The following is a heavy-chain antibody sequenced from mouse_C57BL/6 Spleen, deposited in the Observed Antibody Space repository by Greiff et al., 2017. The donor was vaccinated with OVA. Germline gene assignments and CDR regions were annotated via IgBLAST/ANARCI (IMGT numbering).Heavy chain of an antibody. J-gene: IGHJ1*03. CDR3: AREDGNYGYFDV. Sequence: GYSFTGYYMNWVKQSPEKSLEWIGEINPSTGGTTYNQKFKAKATLTVDKSSSTAYMQLKSLTSEDSAVYYCAREDGNYGYFDVWGTGTTVTVSS. CDR1: GYSFTGYY. D-gene: IGHD2-1*01. CDR2: INPSTGGT. V-gene: IGHV1-42*01.